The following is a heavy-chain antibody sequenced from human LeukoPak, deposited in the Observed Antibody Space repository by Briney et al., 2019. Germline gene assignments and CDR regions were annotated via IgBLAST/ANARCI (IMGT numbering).Heavy chain of an antibody. J-gene: IGHJ4*02. D-gene: IGHD3-10*01. CDR2: ISSSGSTI. V-gene: IGHV3-48*04. Sequence: PGGSLRLSCAASGFTFSSYGMHWVRQAPGKGLEWVSYISSSGSTIYYADSVKGRFTISRDNAKNSLYLQMNSLRAEDTAVYYCAKLGRNYFDYWGQGTLVTVSS. CDR3: AKLGRNYFDY. CDR1: GFTFSSYG.